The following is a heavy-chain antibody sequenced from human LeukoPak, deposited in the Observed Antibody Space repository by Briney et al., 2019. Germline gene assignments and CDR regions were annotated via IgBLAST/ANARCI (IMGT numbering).Heavy chain of an antibody. CDR2: IYHSGST. CDR3: ARLFSSGPYYFDY. D-gene: IGHD6-19*01. CDR1: GYSISSGYY. V-gene: IGHV4-38-2*01. Sequence: SETLSLTCAVSGYSISSGYYWGWIRQPPGKGLEWIGSIYHSGSTYYNPSLKSRVTISVDTSKNQFSLKLSSVTAADTAVYYCARLFSSGPYYFDYWRQGTLVTVSS. J-gene: IGHJ4*02.